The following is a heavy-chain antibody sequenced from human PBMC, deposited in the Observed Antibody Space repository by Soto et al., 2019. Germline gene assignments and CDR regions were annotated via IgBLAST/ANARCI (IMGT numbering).Heavy chain of an antibody. D-gene: IGHD3-16*02. CDR3: AKDHYDYVWGNYRSPFGY. V-gene: IGHV3-30*18. Sequence: GGFLRLSCAVSGFPFSSYGMHWVRQAPGKGLEWVAITSYDGTKKNYADSVKGRFTISRDNSNNTLYLQMNSLRGADTAVYFCAKDHYDYVWGNYRSPFGYWGQGALVTVCS. J-gene: IGHJ4*02. CDR1: GFPFSSYG. CDR2: TSYDGTKK.